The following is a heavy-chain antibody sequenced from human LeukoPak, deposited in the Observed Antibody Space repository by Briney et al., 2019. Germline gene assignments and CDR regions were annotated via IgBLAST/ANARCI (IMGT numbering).Heavy chain of an antibody. CDR2: IYYSGST. J-gene: IGHJ4*02. Sequence: PSETLSLTCTVSGGSISSYYWSWIRQPPGKGLEWIGYIYYSGSTNYNPSLKSRVTMSVDTSKNQFSLKLSSVTAADTAVYYCARERERGYYYDSSADRKIDYWGQGTLVTVSS. CDR1: GGSISSYY. D-gene: IGHD3-22*01. V-gene: IGHV4-59*12. CDR3: ARERERGYYYDSSADRKIDY.